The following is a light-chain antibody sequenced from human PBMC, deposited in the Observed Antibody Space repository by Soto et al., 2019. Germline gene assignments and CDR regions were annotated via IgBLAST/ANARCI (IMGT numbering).Light chain of an antibody. J-gene: IGKJ1*01. CDR2: DAS. Sequence: DIQMTQSPSTLSASAGDTVTITCRASQSISTFLAWYQQKPGKAPKLLIFDASSLKSGVPSRFSGSGSGTEFTLTISSLQPDDFATYYCQQYDSYSWTGGQGTKVEIK. CDR3: QQYDSYSWT. CDR1: QSISTF. V-gene: IGKV1-5*01.